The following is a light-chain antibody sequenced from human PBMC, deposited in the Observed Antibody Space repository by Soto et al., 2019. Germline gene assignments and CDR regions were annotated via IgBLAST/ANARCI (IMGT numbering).Light chain of an antibody. CDR2: GAS. CDR1: QYISNN. CDR3: QQYNHWSSIT. Sequence: EIAMTQSPATLSVSLGERATLSCRASQYISNNLAWYQQRPGQAPSLLIYGASTRATGVPARFSGSGSGTDFLRSISCLQSEDSAVYYCQQYNHWSSITFGQGTRLEIK. V-gene: IGKV3-15*01. J-gene: IGKJ5*01.